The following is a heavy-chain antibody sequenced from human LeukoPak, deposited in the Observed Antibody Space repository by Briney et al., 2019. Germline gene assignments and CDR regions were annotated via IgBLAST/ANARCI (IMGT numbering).Heavy chain of an antibody. Sequence: ASVKVSCKASGYIFTSYYMHWVRQAPGQGLEWMGIINPSGGSTSYAQKFQGRVTMTRDTSTSTVYMEVSSLRSEDAAVYYCARETNDWNFDYWGQGTLVTVSS. V-gene: IGHV1-46*01. D-gene: IGHD1-1*01. CDR3: ARETNDWNFDY. CDR2: INPSGGST. J-gene: IGHJ4*02. CDR1: GYIFTSYY.